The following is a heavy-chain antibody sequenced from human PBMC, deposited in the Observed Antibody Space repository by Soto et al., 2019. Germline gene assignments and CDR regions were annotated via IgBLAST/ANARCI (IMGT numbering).Heavy chain of an antibody. V-gene: IGHV4-59*08. CDR3: ARLEEGDLYYMDV. J-gene: IGHJ6*03. CDR2: IYYSGST. Sequence: QVQLQESGPGLMKPSETLSLTCTVSGGSISSYYWSWIRQPPGKGLEWIGYIYYSGSTNYNPSLKSRVTISVDTSKNQFSLKLSSVTAADTAVYYCARLEEGDLYYMDVWGKGTTVTVSS. D-gene: IGHD3-10*01. CDR1: GGSISSYY.